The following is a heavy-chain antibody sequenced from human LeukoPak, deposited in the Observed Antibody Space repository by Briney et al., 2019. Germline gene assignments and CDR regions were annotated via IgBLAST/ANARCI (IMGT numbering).Heavy chain of an antibody. CDR3: ARTRIFDWFDP. J-gene: IGHJ5*02. V-gene: IGHV4-4*09. Sequence: SETLSLTCTVSGGSISSYYWSWIRQPPGKGLEWIGYIYTSGSTSYNPSLKSRVTISVDTSKNQFSLKLSSVTAADTAVYYCARTRIFDWFDPWGQGTLVTVSS. CDR1: GGSISSYY. D-gene: IGHD3-3*01. CDR2: IYTSGST.